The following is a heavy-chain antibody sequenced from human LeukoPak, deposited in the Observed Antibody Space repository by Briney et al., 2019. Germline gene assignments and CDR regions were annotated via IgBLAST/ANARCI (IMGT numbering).Heavy chain of an antibody. CDR3: ARGGYSGSYNGPDAFDI. CDR1: GYTFTSYG. J-gene: IGHJ3*02. V-gene: IGHV1-18*01. CDR2: ISAYDGNT. Sequence: ASVNVSCTASGYTFTSYGINWVRQAPGQGLEWMGWISAYDGNTNYAQILQGRVTLTTDTSTNTAYMELRSLRSDDTAVYYCARGGYSGSYNGPDAFDIWGQGTKVFVSS. D-gene: IGHD1-26*01.